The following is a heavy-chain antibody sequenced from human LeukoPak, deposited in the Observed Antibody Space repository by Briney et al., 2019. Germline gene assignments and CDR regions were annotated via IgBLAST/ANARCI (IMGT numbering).Heavy chain of an antibody. D-gene: IGHD6-19*01. Sequence: GGSLRLSCAASGFTFSSYAMSWVRQAPGKGLEWVSAISGSGGSTYYADSVKGRFTISRDNSKNTLYLQMNSLRAEDTAVYYCAKVGEQWLVRSYSDYWGQGTLVTVSS. CDR2: ISGSGGST. CDR3: AKVGEQWLVRSYSDY. CDR1: GFTFSSYA. V-gene: IGHV3-23*01. J-gene: IGHJ4*02.